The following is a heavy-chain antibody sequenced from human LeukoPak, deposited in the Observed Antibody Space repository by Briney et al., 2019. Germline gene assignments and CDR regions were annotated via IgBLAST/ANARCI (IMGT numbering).Heavy chain of an antibody. Sequence: GGSLRLSCAASGFTFSDYYMSWIRQAPGKGLEWVSYISSSGSTIYYADSVKGRFTISRDNAKNSLYLQMNSLRAEDTAVYYCARDRFWQQLASDFDYWGQGTLVTVSS. J-gene: IGHJ4*02. D-gene: IGHD6-13*01. CDR1: GFTFSDYY. CDR2: ISSSGSTI. CDR3: ARDRFWQQLASDFDY. V-gene: IGHV3-11*04.